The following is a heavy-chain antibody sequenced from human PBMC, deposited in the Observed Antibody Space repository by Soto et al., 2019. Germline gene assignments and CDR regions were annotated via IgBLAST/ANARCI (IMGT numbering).Heavy chain of an antibody. J-gene: IGHJ5*02. CDR1: GFTFSSYA. D-gene: IGHD3-3*01. CDR3: AKPPAGRSGYPNWFDP. Sequence: PGGSLRLSCAASGFTFSSYAMSWVRQAPGKGLEWVSAISASGGSTYYADSVRGRFTISRDNSKNTLYLQMSSLRVEDTAVYYCAKPPAGRSGYPNWFDPWGQGTLVTVSS. V-gene: IGHV3-23*01. CDR2: ISASGGST.